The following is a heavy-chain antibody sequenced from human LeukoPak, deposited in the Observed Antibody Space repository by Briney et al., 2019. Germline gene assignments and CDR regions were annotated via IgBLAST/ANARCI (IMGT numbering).Heavy chain of an antibody. CDR3: AKDLYQSAPYYFDS. Sequence: PGGSLRLSCAASGFNFNSYAMSWARQAPGKGLEWVSGFSGSGGSTYYADSVKGRFNISRDNSENMLYLQMNSLRAEDTAVYYCAKDLYQSAPYYFDSWGQGTLVIVSS. D-gene: IGHD2-2*01. J-gene: IGHJ4*02. CDR1: GFNFNSYA. V-gene: IGHV3-23*01. CDR2: FSGSGGST.